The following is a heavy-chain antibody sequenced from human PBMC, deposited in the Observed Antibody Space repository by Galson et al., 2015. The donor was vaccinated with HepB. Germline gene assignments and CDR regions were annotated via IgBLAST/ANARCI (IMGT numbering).Heavy chain of an antibody. D-gene: IGHD6-13*01. J-gene: IGHJ6*02. CDR3: ARSLSIAAAGTYDGMDV. CDR1: GFTFSSYS. CDR2: ISSSSSYI. V-gene: IGHV3-21*01. Sequence: SLRLSCAASGFTFSSYSMNWVRQAPGKGLEWVSSISSSSSYIYYADSVKGRFTISRDNAKNSLYLQMNSLRAEDTAVYYCARSLSIAAAGTYDGMDVWGQGTTVTVSS.